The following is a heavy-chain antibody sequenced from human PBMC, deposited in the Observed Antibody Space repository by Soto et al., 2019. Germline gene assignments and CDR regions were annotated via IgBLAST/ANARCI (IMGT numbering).Heavy chain of an antibody. CDR1: GGTFSSYA. D-gene: IGHD2-2*01. V-gene: IGHV1-69*01. Sequence: QVQLVQSGAEVKEPGSSVKVSCTASGGTFSSYAISWVRQAPGQGLEWMGGIIPISGTANYAQKFQGRVTITADESTSTAYMELSSLRSEDTAVYYCARSHGSSTSLEIYYYYSYGMDVWGQGTTVTVSS. CDR2: IIPISGTA. J-gene: IGHJ6*02. CDR3: ARSHGSSTSLEIYYYYSYGMDV.